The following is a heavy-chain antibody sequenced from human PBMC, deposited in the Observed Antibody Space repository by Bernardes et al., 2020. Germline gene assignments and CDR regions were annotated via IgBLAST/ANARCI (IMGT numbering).Heavy chain of an antibody. V-gene: IGHV3-23*01. CDR3: AKDDGYSSGWYDSEGPFDY. Sequence: GGSLRLSCAASGFTFSSYAISWVRQAPGKGLEWVSAISGSGGSTYYADSVKGRFTISRDNSKNTLYLQMNSLRAEDTAVYYCAKDDGYSSGWYDSEGPFDYWGQGTLVTVSS. D-gene: IGHD6-19*01. CDR1: GFTFSSYA. CDR2: ISGSGGST. J-gene: IGHJ4*02.